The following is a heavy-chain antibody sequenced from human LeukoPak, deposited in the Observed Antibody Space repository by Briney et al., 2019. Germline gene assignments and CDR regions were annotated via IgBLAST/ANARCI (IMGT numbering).Heavy chain of an antibody. V-gene: IGHV4-34*01. Sequence: SETLSLTCAVYGGSFSGYYWSWIRQPPGKGLEWIGEINHSGSTNYNPSLKSRVTISVDTSKNQFSLKLSSVTAADTAGYYCARGPRRDSSGYYYDYFGYWGQGTLVSVSS. D-gene: IGHD3-22*01. J-gene: IGHJ4*02. CDR1: GGSFSGYY. CDR2: INHSGST. CDR3: ARGPRRDSSGYYYDYFGY.